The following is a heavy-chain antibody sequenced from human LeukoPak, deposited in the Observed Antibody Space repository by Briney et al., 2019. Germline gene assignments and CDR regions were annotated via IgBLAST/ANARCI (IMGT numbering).Heavy chain of an antibody. V-gene: IGHV3-30*02. CDR3: AKGDSGYDNPSSVYYYYYMDV. J-gene: IGHJ6*03. D-gene: IGHD5-12*01. CDR2: IRYDGSNK. CDR1: GFTFSSYG. Sequence: GGSLRLSCAASGFTFSSYGMHWVRQAPGKGLEWVAFIRYDGSNKYYADSVKGRFTISRDNSKNTLYLQMNSLRAEDTAVYYCAKGDSGYDNPSSVYYYYYMDVWGKGTTVTVSS.